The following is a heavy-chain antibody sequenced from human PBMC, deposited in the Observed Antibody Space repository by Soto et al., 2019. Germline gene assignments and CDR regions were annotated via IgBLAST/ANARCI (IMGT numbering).Heavy chain of an antibody. D-gene: IGHD3-16*01. CDR2: MYYNGNI. CDR1: GGSVSNYY. V-gene: IGHV4-59*02. Sequence: SETLSLTCNVSGGSVSNYYWTWVRQSPEKGLEWIGYMYYNGNINYNPSLKSRVTISIDTSKNQFSLTLKSVTAADTAVYYCASGGNWFDPWGQGVLVTVSS. CDR3: ASGGNWFDP. J-gene: IGHJ5*02.